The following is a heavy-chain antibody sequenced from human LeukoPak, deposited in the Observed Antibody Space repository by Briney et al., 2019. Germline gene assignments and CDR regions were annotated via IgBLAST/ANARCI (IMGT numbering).Heavy chain of an antibody. D-gene: IGHD2-15*01. CDR3: ARHGRMGIINPSY. CDR1: GGSISNSNYY. J-gene: IGHJ4*02. V-gene: IGHV4-39*01. CDR2: MYYSGST. Sequence: SETLSLTCTVSGGSISNSNYYWGWIRQPPGKGLEWIGSMYYSGSTYYNPSLKSRATISVDTSKNQFSLKLSSVTAADTAVYYCARHGRMGIINPSYWGQGTLVTVSS.